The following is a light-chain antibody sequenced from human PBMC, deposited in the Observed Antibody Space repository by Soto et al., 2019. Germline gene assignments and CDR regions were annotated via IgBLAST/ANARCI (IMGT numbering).Light chain of an antibody. CDR3: QYCDYLPI. CDR1: HDITSF. Sequence: DIQMTQSPSSLSASVGDRVTITCQASHDITSFLNWYQHKPGRAPKLLIFDASILVAGVPTRISGIGSGTHFTFTISSLQPEDVATYCCQYCDYLPIVGPGTTVDCK. CDR2: DAS. J-gene: IGKJ3*01. V-gene: IGKV1-33*01.